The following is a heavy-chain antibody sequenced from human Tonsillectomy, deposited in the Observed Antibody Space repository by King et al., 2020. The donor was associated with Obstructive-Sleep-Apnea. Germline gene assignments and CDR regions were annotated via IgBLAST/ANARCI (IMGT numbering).Heavy chain of an antibody. CDR3: AREPQWLMDI. J-gene: IGHJ6*02. CDR2: IIPILGIA. V-gene: IGHV1-69*09. D-gene: IGHD3-22*01. Sequence: QLVQSGAEVKKPGSSVKVSCKASGGTFIRYAISWVRPAPGQGLEWMGRIIPILGIANYAQKFQGRVSITADKSTSTAYMELSSLRSEDTAVYYCAREPQWLMDIWGQGTTVTVSS. CDR1: GGTFIRYA.